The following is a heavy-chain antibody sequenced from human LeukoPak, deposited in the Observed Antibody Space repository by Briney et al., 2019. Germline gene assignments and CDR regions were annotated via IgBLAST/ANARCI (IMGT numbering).Heavy chain of an antibody. D-gene: IGHD3-10*01. J-gene: IGHJ4*02. CDR2: INPNSGGT. CDR3: ARAMVRGVTPDY. V-gene: IGHV1-2*02. Sequence: ASVKVSCKASEYAFTDYSIHWVRQAPGQGLEWMGWINPNSGGTNYAQKFQGRVTMTRDTSISTAYMELSRLRSDDTAVYYCARAMVRGVTPDYWGQGTLVTVSS. CDR1: EYAFTDYS.